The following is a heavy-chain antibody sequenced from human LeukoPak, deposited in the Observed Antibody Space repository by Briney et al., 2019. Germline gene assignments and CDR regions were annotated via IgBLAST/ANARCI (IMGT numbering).Heavy chain of an antibody. Sequence: SETLSLTCTVSGASISGWYWSWIRQPPGKGLEWIGYVYGSGYTNYNPSLKSRVTMSIDTSKNHFSLKLISVTAADTATYYCARETSLAGFASGLGFNYWGQGILVTVSS. CDR2: VYGSGYT. J-gene: IGHJ4*02. CDR3: ARETSLAGFASGLGFNY. V-gene: IGHV4-59*13. D-gene: IGHD6-19*01. CDR1: GASISGWY.